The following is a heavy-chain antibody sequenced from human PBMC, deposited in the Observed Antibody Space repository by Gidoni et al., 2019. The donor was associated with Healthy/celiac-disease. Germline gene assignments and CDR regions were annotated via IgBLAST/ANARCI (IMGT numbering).Heavy chain of an antibody. CDR1: GGSVSSGSYY. Sequence: QVQLQESGPGLVKPSETLSLPCTVSGGSVSSGSYYWSWIRQPPGKGLEWIGYIYYSGSTNYNPSLKSRVTISVDTSKNQFSLKLSSVTAADTAVYYCARVNYDYIWGSYRFDYWGQETLVTVSS. CDR3: ARVNYDYIWGSYRFDY. CDR2: IYYSGST. V-gene: IGHV4-61*01. D-gene: IGHD3-16*02. J-gene: IGHJ4*02.